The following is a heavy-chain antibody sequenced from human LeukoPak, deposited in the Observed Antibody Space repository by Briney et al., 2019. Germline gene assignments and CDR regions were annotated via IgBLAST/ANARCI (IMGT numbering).Heavy chain of an antibody. D-gene: IGHD3-9*01. Sequence: ASVKVSCKASGYTFTSYGISWVRQAPGQGLEWMGWISAYNDNTNYAQKLQGRVTMTTDTSTSTAYMELRSLRSDDTAVYYCARDYNPYDILTGPYDPGAFDIWGQGTMVTVSS. CDR3: ARDYNPYDILTGPYDPGAFDI. CDR1: GYTFTSYG. CDR2: ISAYNDNT. J-gene: IGHJ3*02. V-gene: IGHV1-18*01.